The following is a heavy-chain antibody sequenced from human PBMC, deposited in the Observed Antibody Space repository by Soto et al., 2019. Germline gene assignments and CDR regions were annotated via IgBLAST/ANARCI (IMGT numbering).Heavy chain of an antibody. D-gene: IGHD2-21*01. CDR2: IYYSGST. V-gene: IGHV4-59*01. J-gene: IGHJ6*02. CDR1: GGSISSYY. Sequence: SETLSLTCTVSGGSISSYYWSWIRQPPGKGLEWIGYIYYSGSTNYNPSLKSRVTISVDTSKNQFSLKLSSVTAADTAVYYCARDCCGDSYYYGMDVWGQGTTVTVSS. CDR3: ARDCCGDSYYYGMDV.